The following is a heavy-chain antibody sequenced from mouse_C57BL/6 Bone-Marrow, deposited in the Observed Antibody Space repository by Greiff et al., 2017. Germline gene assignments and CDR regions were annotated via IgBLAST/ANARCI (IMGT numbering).Heavy chain of an antibody. V-gene: IGHV1-81*01. J-gene: IGHJ2*01. CDR2: IYPRSGNT. CDR1: GYTFTSYG. D-gene: IGHD1-1*01. Sequence: QVQLKESGAELARPGASVKLSCKASGYTFTSYGISWVKQRTGQGLEWIGEIYPRSGNTYYNEKFKGKATLTADKSSSTAYRELRSLTSEDSAVYFCDYYGSSYCDYWGQGTTLTVSS. CDR3: DYYGSSYCDY.